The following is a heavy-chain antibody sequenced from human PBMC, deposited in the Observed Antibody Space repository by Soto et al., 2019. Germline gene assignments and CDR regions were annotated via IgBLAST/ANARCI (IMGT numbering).Heavy chain of an antibody. D-gene: IGHD2-21*02. CDR3: ARTTASRSLDV. Sequence: QVQLQESGPGLVKPSETLSLTATVSGASISNTGFYWSWIRQPPGKGLEWIGNIYSSGSTTYNSSLKSRVTISLDTSKNQVSLNLTSVTAADTAMYYCARTTASRSLDVWGHGTMVSVSS. CDR2: IYSSGST. J-gene: IGHJ3*01. CDR1: GASISNTGFY. V-gene: IGHV4-61*08.